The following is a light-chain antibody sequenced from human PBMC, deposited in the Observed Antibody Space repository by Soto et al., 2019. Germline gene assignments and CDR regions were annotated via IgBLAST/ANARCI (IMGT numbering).Light chain of an antibody. CDR1: QRISGW. CDR2: DAS. CDR3: QQYDNLPLT. Sequence: DIQMTQSPSTLSASVGDSVTITCRASQRISGWLAWHQQKPGKAPKLLIYDASNLETGVPSRFSGSGSGTDFTFTISSLQPEDIATYYCQQYDNLPLTFGGGTKVDIK. J-gene: IGKJ4*01. V-gene: IGKV1-33*01.